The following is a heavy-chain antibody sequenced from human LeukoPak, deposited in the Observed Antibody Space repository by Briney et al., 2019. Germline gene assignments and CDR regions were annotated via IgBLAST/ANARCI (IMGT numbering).Heavy chain of an antibody. CDR3: ARNVYGDYVV. V-gene: IGHV1-69*13. D-gene: IGHD4-17*01. CDR1: GYTFTGYY. Sequence: GASVKVSCKASGYTFTGYYMHWVRQAPGQGLEWMGGIIPIFGTANYAQKFQGRVTITADESTSTAYMELSSLRSEDTAVYYCARNVYGDYVVWGQGTLVTVSS. CDR2: IIPIFGTA. J-gene: IGHJ4*02.